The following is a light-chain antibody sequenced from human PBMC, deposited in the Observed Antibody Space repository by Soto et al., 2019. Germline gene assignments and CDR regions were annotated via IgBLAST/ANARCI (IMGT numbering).Light chain of an antibody. CDR3: LQYNSYLTWT. J-gene: IGKJ1*01. CDR2: KAS. Sequence: DIQMTQSPSTLSASVGDRVTITCRASQRISSWLAWYQQKAGKAPKLLIYKASSLESGVPSRFSGSGSGTEFTLTISSLQPDDFATYYCLQYNSYLTWTFGQGTKVDNK. V-gene: IGKV1-5*03. CDR1: QRISSW.